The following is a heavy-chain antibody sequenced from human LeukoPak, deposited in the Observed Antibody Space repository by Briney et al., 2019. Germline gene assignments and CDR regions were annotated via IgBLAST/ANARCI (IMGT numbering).Heavy chain of an antibody. CDR3: ARAEVKQQLVLGTWFDP. CDR1: GGSISSYY. D-gene: IGHD6-13*01. J-gene: IGHJ5*02. V-gene: IGHV4-59*01. Sequence: SETLSLTCTVSGGSISSYYWSWIRQPPGKGLELIGYIYYSGSTNYNPSLKSRVTISVDTSKNQFSLKLSSVTAADTAVYYCARAEVKQQLVLGTWFDPWGQGTLVTVSS. CDR2: IYYSGST.